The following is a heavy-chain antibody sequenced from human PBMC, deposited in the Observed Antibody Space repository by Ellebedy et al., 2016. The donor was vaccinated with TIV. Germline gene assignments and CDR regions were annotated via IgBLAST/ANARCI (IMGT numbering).Heavy chain of an antibody. D-gene: IGHD2-21*01. Sequence: GESLKISXAVSGFTFSHYSMTWVRQAPGKGLEWVSSIRGGGDYIYYADSVKGRFTISRDNADNSLYLQMNSLRAEDSGVYYCAKGLSGTLSHFGSWGRGTLVTVSS. CDR2: IRGGGDYI. CDR3: AKGLSGTLSHFGS. V-gene: IGHV3-21*01. J-gene: IGHJ4*02. CDR1: GFTFSHYS.